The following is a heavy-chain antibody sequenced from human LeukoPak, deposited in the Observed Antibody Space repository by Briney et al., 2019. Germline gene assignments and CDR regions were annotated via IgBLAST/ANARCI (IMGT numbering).Heavy chain of an antibody. CDR3: ARSPEHYYDSSGTPEAHY. V-gene: IGHV3-33*01. D-gene: IGHD3-22*01. Sequence: GGSLRLSCAASGFTFSSYGMHWVRQAPGKGLEWVAVIWYDGSNKYYADSVKGRFTISRDNSKNTLYLQMNSLRAEDTAVYYCARSPEHYYDSSGTPEAHYWGQGTLVTVSS. CDR2: IWYDGSNK. J-gene: IGHJ4*02. CDR1: GFTFSSYG.